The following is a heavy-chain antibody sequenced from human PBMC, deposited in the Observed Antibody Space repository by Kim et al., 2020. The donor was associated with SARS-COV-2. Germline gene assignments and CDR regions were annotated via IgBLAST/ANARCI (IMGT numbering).Heavy chain of an antibody. J-gene: IGHJ5*02. D-gene: IGHD2-2*02. V-gene: IGHV4-61*02. CDR2: IFVSGST. Sequence: SETLSLTCTVSGDSITYGGSYWSWPRQPAGKGLEWIGRIFVSGSTDYNPSLKSRVSMSIDTSKNRFSLNLTSVTAADTAVYFCARDRGPIPYWLDPWGQGTLVSVSS. CDR1: GDSITYGGSY. CDR3: ARDRGPIPYWLDP.